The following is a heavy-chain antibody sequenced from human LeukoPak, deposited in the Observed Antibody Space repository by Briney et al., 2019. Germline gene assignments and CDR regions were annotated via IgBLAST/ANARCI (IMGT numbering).Heavy chain of an antibody. Sequence: GGSLRLSCAASGFTFSSYAMHWVRQAPGKGLEWVAVISYDGSNKYYADSVKGRFTISRDNSKNTLYLQMNSLRAEDTAVYYCAREYCSGGSCETFMDVWAKGPRSPSP. J-gene: IGHJ6*02. CDR1: GFTFSSYA. D-gene: IGHD2-15*01. CDR2: ISYDGSNK. CDR3: AREYCSGGSCETFMDV. V-gene: IGHV3-30-3*01.